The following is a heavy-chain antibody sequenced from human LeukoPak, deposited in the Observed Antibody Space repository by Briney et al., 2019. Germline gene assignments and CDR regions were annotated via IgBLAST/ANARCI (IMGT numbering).Heavy chain of an antibody. V-gene: IGHV4-4*02. Sequence: SETLSLTCAVSGGSISSSNWWSWVRQPPGKGLEWIGEIYHSGSTNYNPSLKSRVTISVDKSKNQFSLKLSSVTAADTAVYYCARVQGDYYYYGMDVWGQGTTVTVSS. D-gene: IGHD1-26*01. J-gene: IGHJ6*02. CDR1: GGSISSSNW. CDR3: ARVQGDYYYYGMDV. CDR2: IYHSGST.